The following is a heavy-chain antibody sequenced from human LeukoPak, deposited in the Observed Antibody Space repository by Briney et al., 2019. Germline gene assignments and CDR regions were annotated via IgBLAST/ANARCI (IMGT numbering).Heavy chain of an antibody. CDR3: ARGVAAAGTLNWFDP. V-gene: IGHV3-48*04. D-gene: IGHD6-13*01. CDR1: AFSLSAYN. Sequence: GGSLRLSCAASAFSLSAYNMNWVRQAPGKGLEWVSYISSSSSTIYYADSVKGRFTISRDNAKNSLYLQMNSLRAEDTAVYYCARGVAAAGTLNWFDPWGQGTLVTVSS. CDR2: ISSSSSTI. J-gene: IGHJ5*02.